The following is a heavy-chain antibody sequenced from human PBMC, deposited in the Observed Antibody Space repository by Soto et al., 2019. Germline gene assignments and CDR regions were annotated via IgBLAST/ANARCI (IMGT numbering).Heavy chain of an antibody. D-gene: IGHD1-1*01. CDR2: INPNGGST. Sequence: VHLVQSGAEVKKPGASVHVSCKTTGYSFSNYSMHWVRQVPGQGLEWMGKINPNGGSTSLAQKFKDAVTLTRETSTNTLHMELSSLTSEDTVFYYCARDGVQLWPRYYFDHWGQWTLVPVYS. J-gene: IGHJ4*02. CDR1: GYSFSNYS. V-gene: IGHV1-46*01. CDR3: ARDGVQLWPRYYFDH.